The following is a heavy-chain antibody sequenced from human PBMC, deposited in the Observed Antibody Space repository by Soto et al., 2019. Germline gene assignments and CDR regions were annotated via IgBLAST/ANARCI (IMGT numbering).Heavy chain of an antibody. Sequence: SETLSLTXTVSGGSISSSSYYWGWIRQPPGKGLEWIGSIYYSGSTYYNPSLKSRVTISVDTSKNQFSLKLSSVTAADTAVYYCARQYQLLSGLDYWGQGTLVTVSS. V-gene: IGHV4-39*01. CDR1: GGSISSSSYY. CDR2: IYYSGST. D-gene: IGHD2-2*01. J-gene: IGHJ4*02. CDR3: ARQYQLLSGLDY.